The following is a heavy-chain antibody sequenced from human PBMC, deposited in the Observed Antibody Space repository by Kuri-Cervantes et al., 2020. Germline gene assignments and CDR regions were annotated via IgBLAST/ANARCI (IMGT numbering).Heavy chain of an antibody. V-gene: IGHV3-48*02. J-gene: IGHJ5*02. CDR2: ISSSSSTI. D-gene: IGHD6-6*01. Sequence: GESLKISCAASGFTFSSYSMNWVRQAPGKGLEWVSYISSSSSTIYYADSVKGRFTISRDNAKNSLYLQMNSLRDEDAAVYYCARGRIAALSPFDPWGQGIPVTVSS. CDR1: GFTFSSYS. CDR3: ARGRIAALSPFDP.